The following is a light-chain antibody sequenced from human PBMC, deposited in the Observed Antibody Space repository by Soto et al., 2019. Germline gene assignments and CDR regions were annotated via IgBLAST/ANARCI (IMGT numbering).Light chain of an antibody. CDR3: QQYGSSPRT. CDR1: QSVSSSY. CDR2: GAS. Sequence: EILLTQSAGTLSLSPGERATLSCRASQSVSSSYLAWYQQKPGQAPRLLLCGASSRATGIPDRFSGSRSVTHFNLTSSRLEPEEFAVYYCQQYGSSPRTFGQGTKVEIK. J-gene: IGKJ1*01. V-gene: IGKV3-20*01.